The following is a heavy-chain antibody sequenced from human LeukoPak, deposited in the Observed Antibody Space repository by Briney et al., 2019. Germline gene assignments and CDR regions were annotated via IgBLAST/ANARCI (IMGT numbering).Heavy chain of an antibody. Sequence: SETLSLTCAVYGGSFSGYYWSWIRQPPGKGLEWIGEINHSGSTNYNPSLKSRVTISVDTSKNQFSLKLSSVTAADTAVYYCARVHPTAMDYFDYWGQGTLVTVSS. CDR2: INHSGST. CDR1: GGSFSGYY. V-gene: IGHV4-34*01. CDR3: ARVHPTAMDYFDY. D-gene: IGHD5-18*01. J-gene: IGHJ4*02.